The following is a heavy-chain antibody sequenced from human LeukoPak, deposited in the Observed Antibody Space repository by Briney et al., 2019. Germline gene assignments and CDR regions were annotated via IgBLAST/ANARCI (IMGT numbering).Heavy chain of an antibody. V-gene: IGHV3-30*19. CDR1: GFSFSSYG. J-gene: IGHJ4*02. CDR2: IQYGGANE. CDR3: ARDVNLRQLVD. D-gene: IGHD6-6*01. Sequence: GGSLRLSCAASGFSFSSYGMHWVRQAPGKGLQWVAHIQYGGANEHYADSVKGRFTISRDNSMGTLFLQMNSLRSDDTAVYFCARDVNLRQLVDWGQGTLVIVSS.